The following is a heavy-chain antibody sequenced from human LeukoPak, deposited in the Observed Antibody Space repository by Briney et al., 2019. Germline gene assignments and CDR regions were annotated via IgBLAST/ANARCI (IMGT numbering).Heavy chain of an antibody. CDR2: TYYRSKWYN. D-gene: IGHD7-27*01. Sequence: SQTLSLTRAISGDSVSSNSAAWTWIRQSPSRGLEWLGRTYYRSKWYNNYAVSVKSRISISPDTSKNQLSLQLDSVTPEDTAIYYCAREELGFDSWGQGTLVTVSS. CDR1: GDSVSSNSAA. V-gene: IGHV6-1*01. CDR3: AREELGFDS. J-gene: IGHJ4*02.